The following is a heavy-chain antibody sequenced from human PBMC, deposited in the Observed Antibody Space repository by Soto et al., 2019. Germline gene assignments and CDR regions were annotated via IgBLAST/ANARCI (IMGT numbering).Heavy chain of an antibody. CDR1: GFTFSDHF. V-gene: IGHV3-11*01. CDR2: ISGGASSI. J-gene: IGHJ4*02. D-gene: IGHD3-16*01. CDR3: ARWRSYGGTRSFDL. Sequence: QVQLVESGGGLVKPGGSLRLSWAASGFTFSDHFMSWIRQAPGKGLEWISYISGGASSIYYADSVKGRFTISRDNAKNSLYLQMNSLRADDTAVYYCARWRSYGGTRSFDLWGQGILVTVSS.